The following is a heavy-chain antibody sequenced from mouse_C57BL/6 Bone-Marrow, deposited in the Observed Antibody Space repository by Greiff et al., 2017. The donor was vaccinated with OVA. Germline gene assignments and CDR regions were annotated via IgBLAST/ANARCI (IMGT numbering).Heavy chain of an antibody. D-gene: IGHD1-1*01. V-gene: IGHV14-1*01. CDR3: TTFITTDFYFDY. CDR2: IDPEDGDT. J-gene: IGHJ2*01. CDR1: GFNIKDYY. Sequence: VQLQQSGAELVRPGASVKLSCTASGFNIKDYYMHWVKQRPEQGLEWIGRIDPEDGDTEYAPKFQGKATMTADTSSNTAYLQLSSLTSEDTAVYYCTTFITTDFYFDYWGQGTTLTVSS.